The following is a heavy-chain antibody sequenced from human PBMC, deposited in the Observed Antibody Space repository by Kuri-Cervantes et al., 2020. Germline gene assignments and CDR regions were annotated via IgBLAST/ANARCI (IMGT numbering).Heavy chain of an antibody. D-gene: IGHD2-15*01. CDR3: ARDLSSVVAATQERNWFDP. CDR1: GYTLSAKY. CDR2: INPNSGGT. V-gene: IGHV1-2*02. Sequence: ASVKVSCKASGYTLSAKYMHWVRQAPGQGLEWMGWINPNSGGTNYAQKFQGRVTMTRDTSISTAYMELSRLRSDDTAVYYCARDLSSVVAATQERNWFDPWGQGTLVTVSS. J-gene: IGHJ5*02.